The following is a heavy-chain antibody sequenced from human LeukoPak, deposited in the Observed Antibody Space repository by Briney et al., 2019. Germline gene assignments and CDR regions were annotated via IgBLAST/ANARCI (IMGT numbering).Heavy chain of an antibody. D-gene: IGHD2-15*01. CDR1: GGSISSSFHY. CDR3: ARRGSGNGGTYAGMDV. J-gene: IGHJ6*02. CDR2: LLYTGNS. V-gene: IGHV4-39*01. Sequence: PSGTLSLTCTVAGGSISSSFHYWDWIRQAPGKGLEWMGSLLYTGNSWYNPSIKSRITLSVDTSKNQFSLRLSSVNAADTALYYCARRGSGNGGTYAGMDVWGQGTSVTVSS.